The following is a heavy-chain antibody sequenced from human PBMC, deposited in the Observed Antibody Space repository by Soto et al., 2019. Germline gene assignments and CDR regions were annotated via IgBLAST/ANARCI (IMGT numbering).Heavy chain of an antibody. CDR3: ARDGPLVDAAFDI. D-gene: IGHD2-2*01. CDR2: IIPILGIA. CDR1: GGTFRSST. J-gene: IGHJ3*02. V-gene: IGHV1-69*08. Sequence: QVQLVQSGAEVQKPGSSVKVSCKASGGTFRSSTISWVRQAPGQGLEWMGRIIPILGIANYAQKFQGRVTITADKHTSTAYRELSSLRYEDTAVYYCARDGPLVDAAFDIWGQGTMVTVSS.